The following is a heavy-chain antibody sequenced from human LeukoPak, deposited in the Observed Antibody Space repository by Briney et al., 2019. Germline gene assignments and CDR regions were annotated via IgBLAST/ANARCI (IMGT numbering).Heavy chain of an antibody. J-gene: IGHJ3*02. Sequence: SGGSLRLSCAASGFTFSSYAVHWVRQAPGKGLEYVSAISSNGGSTYYANSVKGRFTISRDNSKNTLYLQMGSLRAEDMAVYYCARALRYFDWLSDDAFDIWGQGTMVTVSS. D-gene: IGHD3-9*01. CDR1: GFTFSSYA. CDR3: ARALRYFDWLSDDAFDI. V-gene: IGHV3-64*01. CDR2: ISSNGGST.